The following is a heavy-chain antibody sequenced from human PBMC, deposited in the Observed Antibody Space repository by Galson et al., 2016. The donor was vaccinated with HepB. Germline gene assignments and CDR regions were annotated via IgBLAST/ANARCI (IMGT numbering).Heavy chain of an antibody. V-gene: IGHV3-23*01. Sequence: SLRLSCAASGFTFSSYAMSFVRQAPGKGLEWVSAITGSGTSTYYADSVKGRLTISRDNSKNTLYLQMNSLRAEDTAVYYCAKAYSSGWYFFDYWDQGTLVTVSS. J-gene: IGHJ4*02. CDR3: AKAYSSGWYFFDY. D-gene: IGHD6-19*01. CDR1: GFTFSSYA. CDR2: ITGSGTST.